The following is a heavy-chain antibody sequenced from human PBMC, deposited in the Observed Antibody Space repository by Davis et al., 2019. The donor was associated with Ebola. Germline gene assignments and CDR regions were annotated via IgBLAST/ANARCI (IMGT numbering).Heavy chain of an antibody. V-gene: IGHV3-74*01. D-gene: IGHD2-15*01. CDR2: INSDGSST. CDR1: GFTFSSYR. Sequence: GESLKIHCAASGFTFSSYRMHRVRQVPGKGLVWVSRINSDGSSTSYADSVKGRFTISRDNAKNTLYLQMNSLRAEDTAVYYCAREGGCSGGSCYYFDYWGQGTLVTVSS. J-gene: IGHJ4*02. CDR3: AREGGCSGGSCYYFDY.